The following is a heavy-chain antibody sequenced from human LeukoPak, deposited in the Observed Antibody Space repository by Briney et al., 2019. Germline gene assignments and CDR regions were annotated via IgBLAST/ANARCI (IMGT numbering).Heavy chain of an antibody. V-gene: IGHV3-53*01. D-gene: IGHD5-24*01. CDR1: GFTVSSNY. CDR3: ARSHPQFDAFDI. CDR2: IYSGGST. J-gene: IGHJ3*02. Sequence: GGSLRLSCAASGFTVSSNYMCWVRQAPGKGLEWVSVIYSGGSTYYADSVKGRFTISRDNSKNTLYLQMNSLRAEDTAVYYCARSHPQFDAFDIWGQGTMVTVSS.